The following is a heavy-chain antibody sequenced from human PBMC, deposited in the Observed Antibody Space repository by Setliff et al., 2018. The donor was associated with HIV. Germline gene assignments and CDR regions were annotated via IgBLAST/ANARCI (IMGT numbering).Heavy chain of an antibody. CDR1: GSTFSTYD. V-gene: IGHV1-8*01. CDR2: MNPNSGNT. Sequence: ASVKVSCKPSGSTFSTYDINWVRQATGQGPEWMGWMNPNSGNTGYAQKFQGRVTMTRNTSISTAYMELSSLRSEDTAVYYCARGVYGDYEDYWGQGTLVTVSS. D-gene: IGHD4-17*01. J-gene: IGHJ4*02. CDR3: ARGVYGDYEDY.